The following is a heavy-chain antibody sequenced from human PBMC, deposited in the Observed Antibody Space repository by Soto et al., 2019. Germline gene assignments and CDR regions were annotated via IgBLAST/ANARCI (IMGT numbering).Heavy chain of an antibody. CDR2: IKQDGSEK. V-gene: IGHV3-7*01. CDR3: ARAGMTTASAYYSYSGMDV. D-gene: IGHD4-17*01. J-gene: IGHJ6*02. Sequence: EVQLVESGGGLVQPGGSLRLSCAASGFTFSSYWMSWVRQAPGKGLEWVANIKQDGSEKYYVDSVKGRFTISRDNAKNSLYLQMNSLRAEDSAVYYCARAGMTTASAYYSYSGMDVWGQGTTVTVSS. CDR1: GFTFSSYW.